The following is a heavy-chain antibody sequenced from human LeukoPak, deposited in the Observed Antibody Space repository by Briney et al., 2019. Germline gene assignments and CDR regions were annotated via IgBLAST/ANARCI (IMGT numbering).Heavy chain of an antibody. V-gene: IGHV3-7*03. CDR2: IRQDGGVK. CDR1: GFTFSSYW. Sequence: GGSLRLSCAASGFTFSSYWMTWVRQAPGKGLEWVANIRQDGGVKYYMDSAKGRFTLSRENAKSSLYLQMNSLRVEDTAMYFCARTVVVVVGASDYFDYWGQGTLVTVSS. D-gene: IGHD2-2*01. CDR3: ARTVVVVVGASDYFDY. J-gene: IGHJ4*02.